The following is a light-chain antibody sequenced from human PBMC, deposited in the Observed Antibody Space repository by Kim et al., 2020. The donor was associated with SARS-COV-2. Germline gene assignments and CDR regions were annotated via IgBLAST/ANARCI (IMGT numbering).Light chain of an antibody. CDR3: QQSYSTPQT. Sequence: AAVGDIVTITCRASQSLSSYLNCYQQKPGKAPKLLIYSASSLQSGVPSRFSGSGSGTDFTLTISSLQPEDFATYYCQQSYSTPQTFGQGTKVDIK. J-gene: IGKJ1*01. CDR1: QSLSSY. CDR2: SAS. V-gene: IGKV1-39*01.